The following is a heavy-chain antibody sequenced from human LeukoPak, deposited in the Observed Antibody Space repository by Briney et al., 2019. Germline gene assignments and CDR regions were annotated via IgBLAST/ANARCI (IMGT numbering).Heavy chain of an antibody. V-gene: IGHV1-2*02. CDR2: INPNSGGT. Sequence: GASVKVSCKASGYTFSGYYMHWVRQAPGQGLEWMGWINPNSGGTNYAQKFQGRVTMTRDTSISTAYMELSTLRSDDTAMYFCARDPGLMVYAISSTAYYFDYWGQGTLVTVSS. D-gene: IGHD2-8*01. J-gene: IGHJ4*02. CDR1: GYTFSGYY. CDR3: ARDPGLMVYAISSTAYYFDY.